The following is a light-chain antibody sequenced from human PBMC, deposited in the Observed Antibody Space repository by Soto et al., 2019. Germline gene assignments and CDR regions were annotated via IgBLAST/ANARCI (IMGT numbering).Light chain of an antibody. J-gene: IGKJ1*01. Sequence: EIVLTQSPGTLSLSPGERATLSCRASQSVSSSYLAWYQQKPGQAPRLLIYGASSGATGIPDRFSGSGSGTDFTLTISRLEPEDFAVYYCQQYGSSPPTLGQGTKVDIK. CDR1: QSVSSSY. CDR3: QQYGSSPPT. CDR2: GAS. V-gene: IGKV3-20*01.